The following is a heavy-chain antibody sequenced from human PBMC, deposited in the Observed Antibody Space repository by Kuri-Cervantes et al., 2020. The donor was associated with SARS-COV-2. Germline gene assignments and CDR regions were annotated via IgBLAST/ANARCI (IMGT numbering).Heavy chain of an antibody. J-gene: IGHJ4*02. CDR2: IYSGCST. CDR3: AREVVVPAAVIDY. V-gene: IGHV3-66*02. CDR1: GFTLSSNY. Sequence: GESLKISCAASGFTLSSNYMSWVRQAPGKGLGWVSVIYSGCSTYYADSVKGRFTISRDNSKNTLYLQMNSLRAADTAVYYCAREVVVPAAVIDYWGQGTLVTVSS. D-gene: IGHD2-2*01.